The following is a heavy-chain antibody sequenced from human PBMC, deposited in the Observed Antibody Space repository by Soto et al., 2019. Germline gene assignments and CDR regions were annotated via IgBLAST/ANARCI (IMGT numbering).Heavy chain of an antibody. CDR3: ARHSGYDYVFDY. J-gene: IGHJ4*02. D-gene: IGHD5-12*01. Sequence: ASVKVSCKASGYTFTGYCIHWVLQAPGQGLEWMGWINPNNGDTNYAQKFQGRVSMTRDTSTSTAYMELSSLRFDDTAVYYCARHSGYDYVFDYWGQGTRAIVSS. CDR1: GYTFTGYC. V-gene: IGHV1-2*02. CDR2: INPNNGDT.